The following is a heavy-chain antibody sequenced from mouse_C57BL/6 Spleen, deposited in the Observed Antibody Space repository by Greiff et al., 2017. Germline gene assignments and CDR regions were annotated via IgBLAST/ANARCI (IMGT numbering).Heavy chain of an antibody. J-gene: IGHJ4*01. D-gene: IGHD2-3*01. CDR3: ARSYDGYYGYMDY. V-gene: IGHV1-80*01. CDR2: LYPGDGAT. Sequence: VQLQQSGAELVKPGASVKISCKASGYAFSSYWMNWVKQRPGKGLEWIGLLYPGDGATNYNGKFKGKTPLTADQSSSPASMQLSSLTSEDSAVYFCARSYDGYYGYMDYWGQGTSVTVSS. CDR1: GYAFSSYW.